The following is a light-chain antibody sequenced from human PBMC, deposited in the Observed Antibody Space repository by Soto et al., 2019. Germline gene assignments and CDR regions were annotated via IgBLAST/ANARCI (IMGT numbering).Light chain of an antibody. Sequence: QSVLTQPPSVSVAPGQRVTISCTGSSSNIGAGYDVHWYQQLPGTAPKLLIYGNSNRPSGVPDRFSGSKSGTSASLAITGLQAEDEADYYCQSYDSSPHWVFGGGTKLTVL. CDR3: QSYDSSPHWV. J-gene: IGLJ3*02. CDR2: GNS. CDR1: SSNIGAGYD. V-gene: IGLV1-40*01.